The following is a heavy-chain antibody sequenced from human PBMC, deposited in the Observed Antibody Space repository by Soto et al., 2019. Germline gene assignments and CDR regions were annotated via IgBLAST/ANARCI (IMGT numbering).Heavy chain of an antibody. CDR2: IYPGDSDT. V-gene: IGHV5-51*01. D-gene: IGHD6-6*01. CDR3: ARQQSVAAELRQYNGLDV. J-gene: IGHJ6*02. CDR1: GYSFTSYW. Sequence: GESLKISCKGSGYSFTSYWIGWVRQMPGKGLEWMGIIYPGDSDTRYSPSFQGQVTISVDKSISTAYLQWSSLKASDTAMYYCARQQSVAAELRQYNGLDVWGQGTTVTVSS.